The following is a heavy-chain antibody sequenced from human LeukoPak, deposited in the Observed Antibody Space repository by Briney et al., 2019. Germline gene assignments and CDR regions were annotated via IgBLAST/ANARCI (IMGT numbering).Heavy chain of an antibody. CDR3: ARDPKSQLLLDY. D-gene: IGHD2-2*01. CDR1: GFTFTDEY. V-gene: IGHV1-2*02. CDR2: INPYSGAI. Sequence: GASVKVSCKSSGFTFTDEYIHWVRQAPGQGLEWMGWINPYSGAINYAQKFQGRVTLTRDTSISTAYMELSRLTSGDTAVHYCARDPKSQLLLDYWGQGTLVTVSS. J-gene: IGHJ4*02.